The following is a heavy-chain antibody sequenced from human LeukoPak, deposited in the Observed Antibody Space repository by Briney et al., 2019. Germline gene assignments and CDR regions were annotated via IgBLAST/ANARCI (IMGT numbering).Heavy chain of an antibody. CDR1: GFIFTNYG. D-gene: IGHD3-10*01. CDR3: AREFVGYYFDY. J-gene: IGHJ4*02. Sequence: GGSPRLSCAASGFIFTNYGMHWVRQAPGKGLEWVSSISSSSSYIYYADSVKGRFTISRDNAKNSLYLQMNSLRAEDTAVYYCAREFVGYYFDYWGQGTLVTVSS. V-gene: IGHV3-21*01. CDR2: ISSSSSYI.